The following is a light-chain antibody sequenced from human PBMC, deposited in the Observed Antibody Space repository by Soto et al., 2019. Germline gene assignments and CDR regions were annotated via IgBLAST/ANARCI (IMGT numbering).Light chain of an antibody. Sequence: QSVLTQPPSVSGAPGQRVTISCTGSSSNIGAGYDVHWYQQLPGTAPKLLIYGNNNRPSGVPDRFSGSKSGTSASLAITGIQAEDEADYSCQSYDSSLSGSVFGGGTQLTVL. CDR2: GNN. V-gene: IGLV1-40*01. CDR3: QSYDSSLSGSV. CDR1: SSNIGAGYD. J-gene: IGLJ7*01.